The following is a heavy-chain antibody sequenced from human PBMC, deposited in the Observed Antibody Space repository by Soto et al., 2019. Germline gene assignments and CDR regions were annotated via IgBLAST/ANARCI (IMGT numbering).Heavy chain of an antibody. J-gene: IGHJ4*02. Sequence: GGSLRLSCAASGFTFDDYAMHWVRQTPGKGLEWVSGISWNSGSIGHADSVKGRFTISRDNAKNQVVLTLTNMDPVDTATYYCTHRLVGSGQGYWGQGTLVTVSS. CDR3: THRLVGSGQGY. D-gene: IGHD3-9*01. CDR1: GFTFDDYA. V-gene: IGHV3-9*01. CDR2: ISWNSGSI.